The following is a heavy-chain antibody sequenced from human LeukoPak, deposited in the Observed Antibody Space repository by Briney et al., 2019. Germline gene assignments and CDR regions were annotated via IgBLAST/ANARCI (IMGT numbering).Heavy chain of an antibody. CDR3: AREGITSYYYDSN. Sequence: GGSLRLSCARSAFTFSSYSMNWVRQAPGKGLEWVSSISSSSSYIYYADSVKGRFTISRDNAKNSLYLQMNSLRAEDTAVYYCAREGITSYYYDSNWGQGTLVTVSS. CDR2: ISSSSSYI. D-gene: IGHD3-22*01. V-gene: IGHV3-21*01. J-gene: IGHJ4*02. CDR1: AFTFSSYS.